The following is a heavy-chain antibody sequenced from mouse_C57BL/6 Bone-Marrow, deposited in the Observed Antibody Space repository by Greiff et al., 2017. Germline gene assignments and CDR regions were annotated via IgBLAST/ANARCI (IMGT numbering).Heavy chain of an antibody. Sequence: EVKLVESGPGLVQPSQSLSLTCSVTGYSITSGYYWNWIRQFPGNKLEWIGYISYDGSNNYNPSLKNRISITRDTSKNQFFLKLNAVTTEDTATYYCARGDYWGQGTTLTVSS. CDR2: ISYDGSN. CDR1: GYSITSGYY. J-gene: IGHJ2*01. V-gene: IGHV3-6*01. CDR3: ARGDY.